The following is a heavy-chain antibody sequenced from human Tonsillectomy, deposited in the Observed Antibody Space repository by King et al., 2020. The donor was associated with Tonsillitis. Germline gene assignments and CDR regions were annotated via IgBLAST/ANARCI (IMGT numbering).Heavy chain of an antibody. CDR2: IRSEANSYAT. CDR3: TRHFRCPGGTWYGDDDDFDY. CDR1: GFTFSGSA. V-gene: IGHV3-73*01. D-gene: IGHD4-17*01. Sequence: QLVESGGGLVQPGGSLKLSCAASGFTFSGSAMHWVRQASGKGLEWVGLIRSEANSYATAYVASVKGRFTISRDDSKNTAYLQMNSLKTEDTAGYYWTRHFRCPGGTWYGDDDDFDYWGQGTRVTVSS. J-gene: IGHJ4*02.